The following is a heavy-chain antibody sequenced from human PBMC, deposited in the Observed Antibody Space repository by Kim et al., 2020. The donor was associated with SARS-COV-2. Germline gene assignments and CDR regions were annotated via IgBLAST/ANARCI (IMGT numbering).Heavy chain of an antibody. CDR1: GGSISNYY. V-gene: IGHV4-59*08. Sequence: SETLSLTCTVSGGSISNYYWSWIRQPPGKGLEWIGYIFYSGNTNYNPSLNYNPSLKSRVTMSVDTSKNQFSLKLNSVTAADTAVYYCAKGGYYYAFDPWGQGTLVTVSS. J-gene: IGHJ5*02. CDR2: IFYSGNT. CDR3: AKGGYYYAFDP. D-gene: IGHD3-10*01.